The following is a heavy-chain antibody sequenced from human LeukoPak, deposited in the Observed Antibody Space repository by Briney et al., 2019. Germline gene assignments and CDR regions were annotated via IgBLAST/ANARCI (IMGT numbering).Heavy chain of an antibody. V-gene: IGHV4-30-2*01. CDR2: IYHSGST. CDR3: ASGWAYSGYDR. J-gene: IGHJ4*02. CDR1: GGSISSGGYS. D-gene: IGHD5-12*01. Sequence: PSQTLTLTCAVSGGSISSGGYSWSWLRQPPGKGLEWIGYIYHSGSTYYNPSLKSRVTMSVDRSKNQFSLKLSSVTAADTAVYYCASGWAYSGYDRWGQGTLVTVSS.